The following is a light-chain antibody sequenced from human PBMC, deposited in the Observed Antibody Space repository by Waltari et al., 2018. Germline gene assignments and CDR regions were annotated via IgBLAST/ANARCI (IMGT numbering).Light chain of an antibody. CDR3: QQYYAYPIT. Sequence: DIQMTQFPSSLSASVGDRVTITCRASQNIGASLNWYQQRPGKAPNLLIYQASSLESGVPSRFSGDTSGTEFTLTISSLQPEDFATYYCQQYYAYPITFGQGTRLEIK. J-gene: IGKJ5*01. CDR1: QNIGAS. CDR2: QAS. V-gene: IGKV1-5*03.